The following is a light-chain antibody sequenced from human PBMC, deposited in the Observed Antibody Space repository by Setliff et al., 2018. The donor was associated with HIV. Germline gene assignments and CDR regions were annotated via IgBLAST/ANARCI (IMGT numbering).Light chain of an antibody. CDR1: SSDVGGYNY. J-gene: IGLJ3*02. V-gene: IGLV2-23*02. Sequence: QSALTQPASVSGSPGQSITLSCTGTSSDVGGYNYVSWYQQHPDKAPKLMIYDVKNRPSGVSDRFSGSKSGNTAPLTISGLQSDDEALYFCSSYADSDIWVFGGGTKVTVL. CDR2: DVK. CDR3: SSYADSDIWV.